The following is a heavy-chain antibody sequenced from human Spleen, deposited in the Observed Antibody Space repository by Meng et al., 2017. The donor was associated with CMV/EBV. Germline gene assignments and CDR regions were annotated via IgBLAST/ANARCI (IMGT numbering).Heavy chain of an antibody. CDR3: AHYLDYVWGSYPFAP. Sequence: FSLTRSAAGVGWIRQPSGKALECLALVYWNDDKRYSPSLKSRLTITKDTSKNQVVLTMTNMDPVDTATYYCAHYLDYVWGSYPFAPWGQGTLVTVSS. J-gene: IGHJ5*02. CDR1: FSLTRSAAG. CDR2: VYWNDDK. V-gene: IGHV2-5*01. D-gene: IGHD3-16*02.